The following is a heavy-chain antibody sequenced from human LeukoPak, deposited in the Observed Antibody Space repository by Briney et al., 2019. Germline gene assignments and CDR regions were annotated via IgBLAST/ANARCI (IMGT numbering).Heavy chain of an antibody. D-gene: IGHD3-22*01. V-gene: IGHV3-21*05. CDR2: IDTDSVHI. J-gene: IGHJ3*01. CDR1: GFIFTDYT. CDR3: VISHTSMMAVVKGGGFDV. Sequence: GGSLRLSCATSGFIFTDYTMNWVRRAPGKGLEWISYIDTDSVHIFYADSVKGRFTVSRDNAKKSHYLKMSSLRAEDTAVYYCVISHTSMMAVVKGGGFDVWGQGTMVTVSS.